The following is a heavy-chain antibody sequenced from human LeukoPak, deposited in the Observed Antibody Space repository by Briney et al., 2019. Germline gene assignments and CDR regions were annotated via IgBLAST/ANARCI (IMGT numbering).Heavy chain of an antibody. CDR1: GGSINSGDYY. Sequence: SETLSLTCTVSGGSINSGDYYWSWIRQPPGMGLELIGYIYYSGSTYYNPSLKSRVTMSVDTSKNQFSLKLSSVTAADTAVYYCARVPSGIAARRPQYWYFDLWGRGTLVTVSS. D-gene: IGHD6-6*01. CDR2: IYYSGST. J-gene: IGHJ2*01. V-gene: IGHV4-30-4*08. CDR3: ARVPSGIAARRPQYWYFDL.